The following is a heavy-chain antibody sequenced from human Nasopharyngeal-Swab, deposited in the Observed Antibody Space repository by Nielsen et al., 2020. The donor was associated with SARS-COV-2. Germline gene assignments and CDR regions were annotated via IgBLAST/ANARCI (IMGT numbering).Heavy chain of an antibody. CDR1: GYSFTSYW. J-gene: IGHJ3*02. Sequence: GESLKISCKGSGYSFTSYWIGWVRQMPGKGLEWMGIIYPGDSDTRYSPSFQGPVTISADKSISTAYLQWSSLKASDTAMYYCARRPEMATIRAFDIWGQGTMVAVSS. V-gene: IGHV5-51*01. D-gene: IGHD5-24*01. CDR2: IYPGDSDT. CDR3: ARRPEMATIRAFDI.